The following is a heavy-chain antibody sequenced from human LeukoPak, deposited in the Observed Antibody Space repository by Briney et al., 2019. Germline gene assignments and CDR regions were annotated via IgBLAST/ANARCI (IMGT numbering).Heavy chain of an antibody. J-gene: IGHJ5*02. CDR3: ARVSRGFDP. V-gene: IGHV4-34*01. CDR1: GGSFSGYY. D-gene: IGHD3-3*02. CDR2: INHSGST. Sequence: PSETLSLTCAVYGGSFSGYYWSWIRQPPGKGLEWIGEINHSGSTNYNPSLKSRVTMSVDTSKNQFSLKLSSVSAADTAVYYCARVSRGFDPWGRGTLVTVSS.